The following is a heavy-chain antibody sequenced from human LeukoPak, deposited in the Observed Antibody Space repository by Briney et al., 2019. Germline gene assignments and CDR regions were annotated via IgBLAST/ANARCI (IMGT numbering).Heavy chain of an antibody. J-gene: IGHJ4*02. D-gene: IGHD3-22*01. Sequence: PSETLSLTCVVSGYSISSGDHWGWIRQPPGKGLEWIGSIYHSGSTYNNPSLKSRVTISVDTSKNQFSLKLSSVTAADTAVYYCARSPYYFDSSGYHGAYYFDYWGQGTLVTVSS. V-gene: IGHV4-38-2*01. CDR1: GYSISSGDH. CDR3: ARSPYYFDSSGYHGAYYFDY. CDR2: IYHSGST.